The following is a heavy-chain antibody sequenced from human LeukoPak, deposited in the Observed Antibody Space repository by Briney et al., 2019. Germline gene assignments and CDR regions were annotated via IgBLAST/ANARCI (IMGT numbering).Heavy chain of an antibody. D-gene: IGHD5-12*01. Sequence: GGSLRLSCAASGFTFSSYGMHWVRQAPGKGLEWVAVISYDGSNKYYADSVKGRFTISRDNSKNTLYLQMNSLRAEDTAVYYCAKDLEDSGYENYYYGMDVWGQGTTVTVSS. CDR1: GFTFSSYG. J-gene: IGHJ6*02. CDR2: ISYDGSNK. CDR3: AKDLEDSGYENYYYGMDV. V-gene: IGHV3-30*18.